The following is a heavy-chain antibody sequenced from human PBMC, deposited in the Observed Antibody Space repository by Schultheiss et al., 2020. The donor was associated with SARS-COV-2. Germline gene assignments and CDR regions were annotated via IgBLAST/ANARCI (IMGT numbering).Heavy chain of an antibody. Sequence: GESLKISCAASGFTFSSYGMHWVRQAPGKGLEWVAVISYDGSNKYYADSVKGRFTISRDNSKNTLYLQMNSLRAEDTAVYYCARNPPVRGEGFHCSSTSCYSYYYYGMDVWGQGTTVTVSS. CDR1: GFTFSSYG. CDR2: ISYDGSNK. J-gene: IGHJ6*02. V-gene: IGHV3-30*03. D-gene: IGHD2-2*02. CDR3: ARNPPVRGEGFHCSSTSCYSYYYYGMDV.